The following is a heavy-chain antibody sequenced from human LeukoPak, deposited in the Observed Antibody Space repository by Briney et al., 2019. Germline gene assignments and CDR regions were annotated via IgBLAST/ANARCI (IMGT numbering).Heavy chain of an antibody. CDR3: ARFDSSGWYYFDY. Sequence: SETLSLTCAVYGGSFSGYCWSWIRQPPGKGLEWIGEINHSGSTNYNPSLKSRVTISVDTSKNQFSLKLSSVTAADTAVYYCARFDSSGWYYFDYWGQGTLVTVSS. J-gene: IGHJ4*02. D-gene: IGHD6-19*01. CDR2: INHSGST. CDR1: GGSFSGYC. V-gene: IGHV4-34*01.